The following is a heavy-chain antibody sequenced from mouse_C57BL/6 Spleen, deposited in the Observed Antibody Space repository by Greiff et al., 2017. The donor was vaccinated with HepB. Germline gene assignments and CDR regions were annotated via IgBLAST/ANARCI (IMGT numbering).Heavy chain of an antibody. CDR3: ARGETNYGWYFDV. CDR2: IDHFDSYT. V-gene: IGHV1-59*01. Sequence: QVQLQQPGAELVRPGTSVKLSCKASGYTFTSYWMHWVKQRPGQGLDWNGVIDHFDSYTNYNQKFKGTATLTVDKSSSTAYMQLSSLTSEDSAVYYCARGETNYGWYFDVWGTGTTVTVSS. J-gene: IGHJ1*03. CDR1: GYTFTSYW. D-gene: IGHD5-5*01.